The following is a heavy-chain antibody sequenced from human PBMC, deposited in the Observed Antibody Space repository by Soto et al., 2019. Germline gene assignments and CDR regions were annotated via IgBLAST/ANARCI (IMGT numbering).Heavy chain of an antibody. V-gene: IGHV1-69*13. CDR2: IIPIFGTA. J-gene: IGHJ3*01. Sequence: SVKVSCKASGGTFSSYAISWVRQAPGQGLEWMGGIIPIFGTANYAQKFQGRVTITADESTSTAYMELSSLRSEDTAGYYCARGKEGELSHDAFDLGGKGKMVTVPS. CDR3: ARGKEGELSHDAFDL. D-gene: IGHD1-26*01. CDR1: GGTFSSYA.